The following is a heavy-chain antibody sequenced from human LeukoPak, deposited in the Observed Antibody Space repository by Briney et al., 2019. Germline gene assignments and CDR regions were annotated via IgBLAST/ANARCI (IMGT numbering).Heavy chain of an antibody. V-gene: IGHV1-2*02. Sequence: ASLKVSCKASRYTFTGSYMHWVRHAPGQRLEWMGWINPNSGGTNYAQKSQGRVTMTRDTSISTAYMELSRLRSDDTAVYYCARDRGYYYDSSGYYPYYYYYYMDVWGKGTTVTVSS. CDR2: INPNSGGT. CDR3: ARDRGYYYDSSGYYPYYYYYYMDV. J-gene: IGHJ6*03. D-gene: IGHD3-22*01. CDR1: RYTFTGSY.